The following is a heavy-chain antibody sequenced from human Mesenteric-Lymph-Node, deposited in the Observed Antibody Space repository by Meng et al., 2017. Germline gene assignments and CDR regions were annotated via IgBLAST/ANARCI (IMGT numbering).Heavy chain of an antibody. D-gene: IGHD3-22*01. CDR3: VSQFTTTSQY. Sequence: GESLKISCAASGFTFSSYAMHWVRQAPGKGLEWVAYICRDSITINYADSVRGRFTISRDNSKSSLFLQMNSLTAEDTAVYYCVSQFTTTSQYWGQGTLVTVSS. V-gene: IGHV3-48*03. CDR2: ICRDSITI. CDR1: GFTFSSYA. J-gene: IGHJ4*02.